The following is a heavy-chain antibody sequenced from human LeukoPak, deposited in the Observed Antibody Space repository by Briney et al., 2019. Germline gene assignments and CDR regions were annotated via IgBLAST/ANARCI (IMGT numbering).Heavy chain of an antibody. CDR2: ISTRDNTI. CDR3: ARGARWAYYFDY. D-gene: IGHD4-23*01. Sequence: GGSLRLSCTASGFTFSDYYMSWIRQAPGKGLEWLSYISTRDNTIQYADSVKGRFSISRDNANNSVFLQMNNLRAEDSAIYYCARGARWAYYFDYWGQGSLVTVSS. CDR1: GFTFSDYY. V-gene: IGHV3-11*01. J-gene: IGHJ4*02.